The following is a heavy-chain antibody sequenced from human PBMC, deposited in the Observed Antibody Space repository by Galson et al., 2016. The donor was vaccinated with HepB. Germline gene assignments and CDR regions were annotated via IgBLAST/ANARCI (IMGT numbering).Heavy chain of an antibody. J-gene: IGHJ6*02. D-gene: IGHD1-1*01. CDR2: ISYDGNNI. CDR1: GFSFSSYG. V-gene: IGHV3-30*18. CDR3: AKDLGGTTPSYYYYYGMDV. Sequence: SLRLSCAASGFSFSSYGMHWVRQAPGKGLGWVAVISYDGNNIHYADSVLGRFTISRENSKNTLHLEMNSLTAEDTAVYYCAKDLGGTTPSYYYYYGMDVWGHGTTVTVSS.